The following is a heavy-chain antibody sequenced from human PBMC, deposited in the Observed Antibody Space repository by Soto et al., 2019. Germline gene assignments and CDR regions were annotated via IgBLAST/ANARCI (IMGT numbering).Heavy chain of an antibody. Sequence: PSETLSLTCAVYGASLSDNYCNWIRQAPGKGLEYIGYIYKTGKTYYNPSLKSRPLISLDTSKSQFFLRLTSVSAADTAMYYCARSLSSSSGYFDPWGQGTLVTVSS. V-gene: IGHV4-30-4*08. CDR2: IYKTGKT. D-gene: IGHD6-6*01. CDR1: GASLSDNY. J-gene: IGHJ5*02. CDR3: ARSLSSSSGYFDP.